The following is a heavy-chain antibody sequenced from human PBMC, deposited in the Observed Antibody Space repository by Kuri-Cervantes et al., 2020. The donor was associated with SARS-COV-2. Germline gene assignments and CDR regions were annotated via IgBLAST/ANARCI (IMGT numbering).Heavy chain of an antibody. Sequence: GVSLKISCAASGFTFSSYAMSWVRQAPGKGLEWVSAISGSGGSTYYADSVKGRFTISRDNSKNTLYLQMNSLRAEDTAVYYCAKDGYGDYEGGSYFDYWGQGTRVTVSS. CDR3: AKDGYGDYEGGSYFDY. D-gene: IGHD4-17*01. CDR1: GFTFSSYA. V-gene: IGHV3-23*01. J-gene: IGHJ4*02. CDR2: ISGSGGST.